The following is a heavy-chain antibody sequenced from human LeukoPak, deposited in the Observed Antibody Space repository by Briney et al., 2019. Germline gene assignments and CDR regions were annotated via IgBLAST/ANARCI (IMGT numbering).Heavy chain of an antibody. V-gene: IGHV1-69*13. J-gene: IGHJ5*02. CDR3: ARQYYDILTGHWYNWFDP. Sequence: ASVKVSCKASGGTFSSYAISWVRQAPGQGLEWMGGIIPIFGTANYAQKFQGRVTITADESTSTAYMELSSLRSEDTAVYYCARQYYDILTGHWYNWFDPWGQGTLVTVSS. CDR2: IIPIFGTA. D-gene: IGHD3-9*01. CDR1: GGTFSSYA.